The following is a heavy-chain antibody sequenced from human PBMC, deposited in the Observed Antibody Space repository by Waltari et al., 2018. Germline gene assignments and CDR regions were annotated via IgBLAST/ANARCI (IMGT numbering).Heavy chain of an antibody. V-gene: IGHV1-58*02. J-gene: IGHJ3*02. CDR1: GFTFTSSA. D-gene: IGHD3-22*01. CDR3: AAGGDSSGYYYAIDI. CDR2: IVGGSGNT. Sequence: QMQLVQSGPEVKKPGTSVKVSCKASGFTFTSSAMQWVRQARGQRLEWIGWIVGGSGNTNYVQKYQERVTMTRDMSTSIAYTELSSLRSEYTAVYYCAAGGDSSGYYYAIDIWGQGTMVTVSS.